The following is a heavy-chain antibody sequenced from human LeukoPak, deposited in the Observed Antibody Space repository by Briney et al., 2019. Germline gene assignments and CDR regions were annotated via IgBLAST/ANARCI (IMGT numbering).Heavy chain of an antibody. Sequence: SETLSLTCTVSGCSVSSYGYYWSWIRQPPGKILEWIGYIYYSRSTNYNPSLKSRVTISVDTSKTQFSLNLRSVNDADSAVYYCAPRGGNSPTDWYFALWGRGTLVTVSS. CDR2: IYYSRST. CDR3: APRGGNSPTDWYFAL. J-gene: IGHJ2*01. CDR1: GCSVSSYGYY. D-gene: IGHD4-23*01. V-gene: IGHV4-61*08.